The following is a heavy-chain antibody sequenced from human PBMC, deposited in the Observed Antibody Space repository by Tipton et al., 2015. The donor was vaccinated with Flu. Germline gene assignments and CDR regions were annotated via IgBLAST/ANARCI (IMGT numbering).Heavy chain of an antibody. Sequence: TLSLTCTVSGGSISSGSYYWSWIRQPAGKGLEWIWRIYTSGSTNYNPSLKSRVTISVDTSKNQFSLKLSSVTAADTALYYCARVRSYYDSSGYYYAFDYLGQATLVTVSS. CDR1: GGSISSGSYY. V-gene: IGHV4-61*02. CDR3: ARVRSYYDSSGYYYAFDY. D-gene: IGHD3-22*01. J-gene: IGHJ4*02. CDR2: IYTSGST.